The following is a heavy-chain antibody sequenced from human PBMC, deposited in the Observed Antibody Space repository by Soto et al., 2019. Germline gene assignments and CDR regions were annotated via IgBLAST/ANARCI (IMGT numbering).Heavy chain of an antibody. Sequence: QVQLVQSGAEVKKPGASVKVSCKASGYTFTSYDINWVRQATGQGLEWMGWMNPNSGNTGYAQKFQGRVTMTRNTSISTAYMELSSLRSEATAVYYCARGPTVTTWYAFDIWGQGTMVTVSS. J-gene: IGHJ3*02. CDR1: GYTFTSYD. D-gene: IGHD4-17*01. V-gene: IGHV1-8*01. CDR3: ARGPTVTTWYAFDI. CDR2: MNPNSGNT.